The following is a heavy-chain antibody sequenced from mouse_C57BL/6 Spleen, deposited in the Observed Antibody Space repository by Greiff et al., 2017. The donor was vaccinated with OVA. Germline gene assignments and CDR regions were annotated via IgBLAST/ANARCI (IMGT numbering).Heavy chain of an antibody. J-gene: IGHJ2*01. CDR2: IDPSDSST. Sequence: VQLQQPGAELVKPGASVKLSCKASGYTFTSYWMQWVKQRPGQGLEWIGEIDPSDSSTNYNQKFKGKATLTVDTSSSTAYMQLSSLTSEDSAVYYCASHYGSRYYFDYWGQGTTLTVSS. CDR3: ASHYGSRYYFDY. CDR1: GYTFTSYW. D-gene: IGHD1-1*01. V-gene: IGHV1-50*01.